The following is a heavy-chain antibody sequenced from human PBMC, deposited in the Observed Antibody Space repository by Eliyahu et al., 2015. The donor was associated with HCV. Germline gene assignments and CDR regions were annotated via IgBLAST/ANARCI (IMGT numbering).Heavy chain of an antibody. V-gene: IGHV3-15*01. J-gene: IGHJ6*03. CDR2: IKSKTDGGTT. D-gene: IGHD3-10*01. CDR3: TTGAPGGFDYYLDV. CDR1: GFTFSXAW. Sequence: EVQLVESGGGLVKPGGSLRLSCAASGFTFSXAWMSWVRQAPGKGREGSGRIKSKTDGGTTDYAAPVKGRFTISRDDSKSTLYLQMNSLKTEDTAVYYCTTGAPGGFDYYLDVWGQETTVTVSS.